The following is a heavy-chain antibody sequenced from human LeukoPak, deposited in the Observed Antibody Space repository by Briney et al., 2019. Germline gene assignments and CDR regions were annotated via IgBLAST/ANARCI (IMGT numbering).Heavy chain of an antibody. CDR2: IPYDGSNK. J-gene: IGHJ4*02. CDR1: GFTFSSYA. CDR3: AKDPQEGNVVIIPNYFDY. V-gene: IGHV3-30*04. Sequence: GGSLRLSCAASGFTFSSYAMHWVRQAPGKGLEWVAVIPYDGSNKYYADSVKGRFTISRDNSKNTLYLQMNSLRAEDTAVYYCAKDPQEGNVVIIPNYFDYWGQGTLVTVSS. D-gene: IGHD3-3*01.